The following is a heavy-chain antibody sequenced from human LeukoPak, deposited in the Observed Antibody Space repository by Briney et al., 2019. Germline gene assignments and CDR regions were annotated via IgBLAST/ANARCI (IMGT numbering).Heavy chain of an antibody. CDR1: GYTFTGYY. Sequence: GASVKVSCKASGYTFTGYYMHWVRQVPGQGLEWMGWINPNSGGTNYAQKFQGRVTMTRDTSISTAYMELSRLRSDDTAVYYCARGNDCSGGSCYPYNWFDPWGQGTLVTVSS. D-gene: IGHD2-15*01. CDR2: INPNSGGT. CDR3: ARGNDCSGGSCYPYNWFDP. V-gene: IGHV1-2*02. J-gene: IGHJ5*02.